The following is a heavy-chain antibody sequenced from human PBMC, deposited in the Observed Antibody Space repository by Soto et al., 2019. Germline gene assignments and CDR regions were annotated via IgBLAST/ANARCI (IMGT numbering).Heavy chain of an antibody. D-gene: IGHD3-9*01. CDR1: GFIFSSYW. CDR3: ARDLPYDILTGYHFYYYGMDV. J-gene: IGHJ6*02. CDR2: INQDGSEK. V-gene: IGHV3-7*03. Sequence: WSLRLSCAASGFIFSSYWMNWVRQAPGKGLEWVANINQDGSEKYYVDSVRGRFTISRDNARDALYLQMNSLRAEDTAVYYCARDLPYDILTGYHFYYYGMDVWGQGTTVTVSS.